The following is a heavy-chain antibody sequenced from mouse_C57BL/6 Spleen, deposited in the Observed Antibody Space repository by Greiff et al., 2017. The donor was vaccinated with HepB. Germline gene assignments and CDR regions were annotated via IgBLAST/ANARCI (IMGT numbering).Heavy chain of an antibody. D-gene: IGHD1-1*01. V-gene: IGHV1-26*01. Sequence: VQLQQSGPELVKPGASVKISCKASGYTFTDYYMNWVKQSHGKSLEWIGDINPNNGGTSYNQKFKGKATLTVDKSSSTAYMELRSLTSEDSAVYYCARDPTGAYWGQGTLVTVSA. J-gene: IGHJ3*01. CDR1: GYTFTDYY. CDR2: INPNNGGT. CDR3: ARDPTGAY.